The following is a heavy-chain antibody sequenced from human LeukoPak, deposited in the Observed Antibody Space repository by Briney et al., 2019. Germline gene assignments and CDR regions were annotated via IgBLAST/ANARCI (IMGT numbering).Heavy chain of an antibody. V-gene: IGHV1-18*01. CDR1: GYTLTSYG. CDR3: AREGSTTGYSYGFFDY. D-gene: IGHD5-18*01. Sequence: ASVKVSCKASGYTLTSYGISWVRQAPGQGLEWMGWISAYNGNTNYAQKLQGRVTMTTDTSTSTAYMELRSLRSGDTAVYYCAREGSTTGYSYGFFDYWGQGTLVTVSS. CDR2: ISAYNGNT. J-gene: IGHJ4*02.